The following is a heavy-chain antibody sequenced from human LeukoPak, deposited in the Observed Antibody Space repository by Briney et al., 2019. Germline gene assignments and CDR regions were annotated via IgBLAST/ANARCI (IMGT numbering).Heavy chain of an antibody. D-gene: IGHD3-10*01. CDR3: AKARAMVRGVIIGMDV. Sequence: PGGSLRLSCAASGFTFSSYAMSWVRQAPGKGLEWVSAISGSGGSTYYADSVKGRFTISRDNSKNTLYLQMNSLRAEDTAVYYCAKARAMVRGVIIGMDVWGQGTTVTVSS. V-gene: IGHV3-23*01. J-gene: IGHJ6*02. CDR1: GFTFSSYA. CDR2: ISGSGGST.